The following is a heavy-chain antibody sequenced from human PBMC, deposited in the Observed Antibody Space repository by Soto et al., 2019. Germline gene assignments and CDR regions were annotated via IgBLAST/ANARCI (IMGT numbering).Heavy chain of an antibody. J-gene: IGHJ4*02. D-gene: IGHD1-26*01. CDR3: TSQNQFSLKLSSVPAADTAVYHCTRRYGASSDY. V-gene: IGHV4-59*01. CDR1: GGSISSYY. Sequence: QVQLQESGPGLVKPSETLSLTCTVSGGSISSYYWSWIRQPPGKGLEWIGYIYYSGSTNYNPSLTXXXPGALXSFYSCGFPTPXPXLHXRLTISVDTSQNQFSLKLSSVPAADTAVYHCTRRYGASSDYWRQGTLVTVSS. CDR2: IYYSGST.